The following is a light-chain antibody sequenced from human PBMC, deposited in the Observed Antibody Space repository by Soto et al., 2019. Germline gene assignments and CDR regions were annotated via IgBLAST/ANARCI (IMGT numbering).Light chain of an antibody. V-gene: IGKV1-5*03. CDR2: KAS. J-gene: IGKJ1*01. CDR1: QSISSW. Sequence: DIQMTQSPSTLSASVGDRVTITCRASQSISSWLAWYQQKPGKAPKLLIYKASTFQSGVPSRFSGSGSGTEFSLGMSSLQPDDSETYYFQQYNDNWRVGQGNKVELK. CDR3: QQYNDNWR.